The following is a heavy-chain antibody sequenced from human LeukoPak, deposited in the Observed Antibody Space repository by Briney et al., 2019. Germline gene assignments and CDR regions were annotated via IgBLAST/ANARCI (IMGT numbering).Heavy chain of an antibody. CDR3: ARDQEKDIVAVPAAPLDY. J-gene: IGHJ4*02. Sequence: GGSVRLSCAASGFTFSSYAMHWVRQAPGKGLEWVAVISYDGSNKYYADSVKGRFTISRDNSKNTLYLQMNSLRAEDTAVYYCARDQEKDIVAVPAAPLDYWGQGTLVTVSS. CDR1: GFTFSSYA. D-gene: IGHD2-2*01. V-gene: IGHV3-30*04. CDR2: ISYDGSNK.